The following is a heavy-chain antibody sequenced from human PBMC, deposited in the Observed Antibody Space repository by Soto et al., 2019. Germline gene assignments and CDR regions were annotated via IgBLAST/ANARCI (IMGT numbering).Heavy chain of an antibody. D-gene: IGHD3-22*01. CDR2: ISWNSGSI. V-gene: IGHV3-9*01. CDR1: GFTFDDYA. CDR3: TKDMNHLLSSGDDY. Sequence: EVRLVESGGGLVQPGRSLRLSCAASGFTFDDYAMHWVRQAPGKGLEWVSGISWNSGSIAYADSVKGRFTISRDNAKNSLYLQMNSLRAEDTALYYCTKDMNHLLSSGDDYWGQGTLVTVSS. J-gene: IGHJ4*02.